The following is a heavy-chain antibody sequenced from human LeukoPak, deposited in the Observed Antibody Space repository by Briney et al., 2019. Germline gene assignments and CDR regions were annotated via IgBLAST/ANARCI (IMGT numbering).Heavy chain of an antibody. CDR2: IYYRGST. V-gene: IGHV4-59*08. CDR3: ARWVAAGSIDY. J-gene: IGHJ4*02. D-gene: IGHD6-13*01. CDR1: GGSISSYY. Sequence: SETLSLTCTVSGGSISSYYWSWIRQPPGKGLEWIGYIYYRGSTNYNASLKSRVTISVDTSKNQFSLKLRSVTAADTAVYYCARWVAAGSIDYWGQGTLVTVSS.